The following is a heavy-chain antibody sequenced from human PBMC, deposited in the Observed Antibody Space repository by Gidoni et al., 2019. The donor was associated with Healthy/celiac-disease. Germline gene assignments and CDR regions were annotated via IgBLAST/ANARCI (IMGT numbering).Heavy chain of an antibody. J-gene: IGHJ5*02. CDR2: IFSNDER. CDR1: GFSLSNVRMG. D-gene: IGHD2-2*02. CDR3: ARIQRYWSTTSCFTPIGFDP. V-gene: IGHV2-26*01. Sequence: QVTLKESGPVLVKPTETLTLTCTVSGFSLSNVRMGVSWIRQPPGKALEWLAHIFSNDERSYSISLKSRLTISEDTSKSQVVLTMTNLDPVDTATYYCARIQRYWSTTSCFTPIGFDPWGQGTLVTVSS.